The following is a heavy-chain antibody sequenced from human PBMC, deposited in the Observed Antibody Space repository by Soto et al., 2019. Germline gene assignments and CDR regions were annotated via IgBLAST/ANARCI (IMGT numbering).Heavy chain of an antibody. D-gene: IGHD2-15*01. Sequence: QITLKESGPTLVKPTQTLTLTCTFSGFSLSTSGVGVAWIRQPPGKAREWLELIYWDDDKRYSPSLESRHTITKDTSKNQVVLTMTNMDSVDTATYYCAYLPCSGGSCYWFSFSGMDVWGQGTTVTVSS. CDR2: IYWDDDK. CDR1: GFSLSTSGVG. J-gene: IGHJ6*02. V-gene: IGHV2-5*02. CDR3: AYLPCSGGSCYWFSFSGMDV.